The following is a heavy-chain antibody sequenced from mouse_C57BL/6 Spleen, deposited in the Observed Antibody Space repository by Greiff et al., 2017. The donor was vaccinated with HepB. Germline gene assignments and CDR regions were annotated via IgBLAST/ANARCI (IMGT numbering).Heavy chain of an antibody. D-gene: IGHD6-1*01. V-gene: IGHV1-69*01. CDR1: GYTFTSYW. CDR3: AREPDYFDY. CDR2: IDPSDSYT. J-gene: IGHJ2*01. Sequence: QVQLQQSGAELVMPGASVKLSCKASGYTFTSYWMHWVKQRPGQGLEWIGEIDPSDSYTNYNQKFKGKSTLTVDKSSSTAYMQLSSLTSEDSAVYYCAREPDYFDYWGQGTTLTVSS.